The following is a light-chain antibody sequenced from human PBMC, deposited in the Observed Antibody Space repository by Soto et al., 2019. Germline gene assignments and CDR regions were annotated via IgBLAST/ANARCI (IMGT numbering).Light chain of an antibody. CDR2: GAS. CDR1: QSVSSSY. CDR3: QQRSNGAIT. J-gene: IGKJ5*01. Sequence: EIVLTQSPFTLSLSPVERATLSCIASQSVSSSYLVWYQQKPGQAPRLLIYGASSRATGIPDRFSGSGSGTDFTLTISRLEPEDFAVYYCQQRSNGAITFGQGTRLEIK. V-gene: IGKV3D-20*02.